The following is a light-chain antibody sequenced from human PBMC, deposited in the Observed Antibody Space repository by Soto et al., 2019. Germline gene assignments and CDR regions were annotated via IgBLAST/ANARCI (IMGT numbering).Light chain of an antibody. CDR2: EVS. J-gene: IGLJ3*02. CDR3: NSYTNTSAGWV. Sequence: QSVLTQPASVSGSPGQAITISCTGTSSDVGGSNYVSWYQQHPGNPPKLMLFEVSHRPSRVSDRFSGSKSGNTASLAISRLEAEDEAHYYCNSYTNTSAGWVFGGGTKLTVL. V-gene: IGLV2-14*01. CDR1: SSDVGGSNY.